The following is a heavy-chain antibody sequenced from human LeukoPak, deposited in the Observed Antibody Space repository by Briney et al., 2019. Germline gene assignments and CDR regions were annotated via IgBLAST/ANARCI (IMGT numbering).Heavy chain of an antibody. D-gene: IGHD7-27*01. CDR2: IYDSGST. CDR3: VRHVSNWGEDY. J-gene: IGHJ4*02. CDR1: GGSISNSGYY. Sequence: PSETLSLTCTVFGGSISNSGYYWGWIRQPPGKGLEWIGSIYDSGSTYYHPSLKSRVTISVDTSKNQFSLNLSSVTAADTAVYYSVRHVSNWGEDYWGQGTLVTVSS. V-gene: IGHV4-39*01.